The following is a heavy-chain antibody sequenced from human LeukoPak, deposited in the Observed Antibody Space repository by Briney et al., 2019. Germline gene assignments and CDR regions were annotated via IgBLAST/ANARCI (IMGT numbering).Heavy chain of an antibody. J-gene: IGHJ6*03. V-gene: IGHV4-34*09. Sequence: PSETLSLTCAVYGGSFSGYYWSWIRQPPGKGLEWIGYIYYSGSTYYNPSLKSRVTISVDTSKNQFSLKLSSVTAADTAVYYCARDVKAARPYYYYYMDVWGKGTTVTVSS. D-gene: IGHD6-6*01. CDR2: IYYSGST. CDR1: GGSFSGYY. CDR3: ARDVKAARPYYYYYMDV.